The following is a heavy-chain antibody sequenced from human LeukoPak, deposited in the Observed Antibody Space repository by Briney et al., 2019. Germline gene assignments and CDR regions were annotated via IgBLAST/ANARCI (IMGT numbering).Heavy chain of an antibody. Sequence: ASVKVSCKASGYTLTGYYMHWVRQAPGQGLEWMGWINPNSGGTNYAQKFQGRVTMTRDTSISTAYMELSRLRSDDTAVYYCAREITMIVVAAGYWGQGTLVTVSS. CDR3: AREITMIVVAAGY. J-gene: IGHJ4*02. D-gene: IGHD3-22*01. CDR2: INPNSGGT. CDR1: GYTLTGYY. V-gene: IGHV1-2*02.